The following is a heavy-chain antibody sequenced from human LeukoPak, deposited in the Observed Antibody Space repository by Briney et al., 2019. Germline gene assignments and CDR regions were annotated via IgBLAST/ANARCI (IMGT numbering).Heavy chain of an antibody. V-gene: IGHV3-23*01. CDR3: ARGSSGWYSVPPDY. D-gene: IGHD6-19*01. CDR2: ISGSGGST. Sequence: GGSLRLSCAASGFTFSSYAMSWVRQAPGKGLEWVSAISGSGGSTYYADSVKGRFTISRDNSKNTLYLQMNSLRAEDTAVYYCARGSSGWYSVPPDYWGQGTLVTVSS. J-gene: IGHJ4*02. CDR1: GFTFSSYA.